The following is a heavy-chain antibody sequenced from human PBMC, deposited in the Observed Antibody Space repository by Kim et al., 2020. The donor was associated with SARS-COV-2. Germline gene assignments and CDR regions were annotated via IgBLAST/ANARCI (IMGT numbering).Heavy chain of an antibody. CDR3: ARDMYPYGSGSYYNAGTSDAQQPYYYYGRDV. CDR1: GYTFTSYG. CDR2: ISAYNGNT. D-gene: IGHD3-10*01. J-gene: IGHJ6*02. V-gene: IGHV1-18*01. Sequence: ASVKVSCKASGYTFTSYGISWVRQAPGQGLEWMGWISAYNGNTNYAQKLQGRVTMTTDTSTSTAYMELRSLRSDDTAVYYCARDMYPYGSGSYYNAGTSDAQQPYYYYGRDVWGQGTTVTVSS.